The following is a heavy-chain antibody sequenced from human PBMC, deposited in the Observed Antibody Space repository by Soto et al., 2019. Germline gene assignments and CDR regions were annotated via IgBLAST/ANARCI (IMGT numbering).Heavy chain of an antibody. V-gene: IGHV3-73*01. D-gene: IGHD5-18*01. CDR2: IRSKANSYAT. CDR1: GFIFSGSA. Sequence: PGGSLRLSCGASGFIFSGSAFHWVRQAPGKGLEWVGRIRSKANSYATSYGASVKGRFTISRDDSKSTTYLQINGLKTDDTAVYYCTRHDGCDTTMLNSLGHWGQGALVTVSS. J-gene: IGHJ4*02. CDR3: TRHDGCDTTMLNSLGH.